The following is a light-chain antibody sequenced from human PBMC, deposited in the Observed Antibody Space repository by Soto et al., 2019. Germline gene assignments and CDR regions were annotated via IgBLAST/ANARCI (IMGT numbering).Light chain of an antibody. Sequence: SSLTQPASLSGSPWQSITLSCTGTSSEVGGYNYVSWYQQHPGKAPKLMIYDVSNRPSGVSNRFSGSKSGNTASLTISGLQAEDEADYYCSSYTSSSTLYVFGTGTKVTVL. CDR2: DVS. J-gene: IGLJ1*01. CDR1: SSEVGGYNY. V-gene: IGLV2-14*01. CDR3: SSYTSSSTLYV.